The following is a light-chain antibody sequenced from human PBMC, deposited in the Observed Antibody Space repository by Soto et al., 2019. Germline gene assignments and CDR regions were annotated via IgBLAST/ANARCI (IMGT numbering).Light chain of an antibody. CDR1: QSVTNSY. V-gene: IGKV3-20*01. J-gene: IGKJ1*01. Sequence: EIVMTPSPATLSLSPGERATLSCRASQSVTNSYLAWYQQKPGQAPRLLIYGALSRATGIPDRFSGSGSGTDFTLTISRLEPEDFAVYYCQQYGSSPWTFGQGTKVDIK. CDR3: QQYGSSPWT. CDR2: GAL.